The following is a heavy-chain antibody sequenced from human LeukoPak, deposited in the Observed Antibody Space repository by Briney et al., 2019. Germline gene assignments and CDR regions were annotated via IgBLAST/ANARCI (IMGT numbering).Heavy chain of an antibody. CDR2: IGTSSSPK. V-gene: IGHV3-48*01. CDR3: ANSRRWLQSRFDY. J-gene: IGHJ4*02. CDR1: GFTFSSYG. D-gene: IGHD5-24*01. Sequence: GGSLRLSCAASGFTFSSYGMNWVRQAPGKGLEWVSYIGTSSSPKYYADSVKGRFTISRDNSKNTLYLQMNSLRAEDTAVYYCANSRRWLQSRFDYWGQGTLVTVSS.